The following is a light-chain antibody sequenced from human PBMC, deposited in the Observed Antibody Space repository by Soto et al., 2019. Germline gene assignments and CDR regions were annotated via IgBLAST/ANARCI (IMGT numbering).Light chain of an antibody. V-gene: IGKV3-20*01. CDR2: GAS. CDR1: QSVPANY. J-gene: IGKJ1*01. Sequence: EIVLTQSPGTLSLSPGERATLSCRASQSVPANYLAWYRQKPGQAPRLLIYGASSRATGIPDRFSGSGSGTDLTLTISSLEPEDFAVYYCLQYGIPLWTFGQGTKVEIK. CDR3: LQYGIPLWT.